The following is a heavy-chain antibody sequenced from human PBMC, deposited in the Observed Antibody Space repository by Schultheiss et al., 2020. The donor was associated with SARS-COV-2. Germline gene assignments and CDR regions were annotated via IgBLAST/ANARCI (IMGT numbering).Heavy chain of an antibody. CDR1: GLTFSSYA. CDR2: ISGSGGST. J-gene: IGHJ4*02. CDR3: AKGGYYDILTGYYPNYFDY. V-gene: IGHV3-23*01. Sequence: GGSLRLSCAASGLTFSSYAMSWVRQAPGKGLEWVSAISGSGGSTYYADSVKGRFTISRDNSKNTLYLQMNSLRAEDTAVYYCAKGGYYDILTGYYPNYFDYWGQGTLVTVSS. D-gene: IGHD3-9*01.